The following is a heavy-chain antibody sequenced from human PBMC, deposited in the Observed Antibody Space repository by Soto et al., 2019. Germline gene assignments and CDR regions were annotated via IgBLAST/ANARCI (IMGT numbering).Heavy chain of an antibody. J-gene: IGHJ4*02. D-gene: IGHD6-13*01. Sequence: GRSLRLSCAASGFTFSSYSMNWVRQAPGKGLEWVSSISSSSSYIYYADSVKGRFTISRDNAKNSLYLQMNSLRAEDTAVYYCARDRIAAAGTDYWGQGTLVTVSS. V-gene: IGHV3-21*01. CDR3: ARDRIAAAGTDY. CDR1: GFTFSSYS. CDR2: ISSSSSYI.